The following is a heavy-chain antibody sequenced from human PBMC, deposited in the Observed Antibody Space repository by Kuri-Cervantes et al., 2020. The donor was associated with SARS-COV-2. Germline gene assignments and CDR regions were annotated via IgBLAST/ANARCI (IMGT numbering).Heavy chain of an antibody. CDR1: GFTFSTYT. Sequence: GESLKISCAASGFTFSTYTLHWVRQAPGKGLEWVAVMSYDGSDKYYADSVKGRFTISRDNSKNTLYLQMNSLRAEDTAVYYCARDDLLPAALALDVWGQGTTVTVSS. V-gene: IGHV3-30*04. CDR3: ARDDLLPAALALDV. J-gene: IGHJ6*02. CDR2: MSYDGSDK. D-gene: IGHD2-2*01.